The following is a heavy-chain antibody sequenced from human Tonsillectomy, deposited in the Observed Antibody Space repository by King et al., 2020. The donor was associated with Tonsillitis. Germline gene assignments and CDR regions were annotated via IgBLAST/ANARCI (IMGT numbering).Heavy chain of an antibody. V-gene: IGHV3-64D*06. CDR3: VKVREYSSGRVDYFDY. Sequence: VQLVESGGGLVQPGGSLRLSCSASGFSFSTYPMLWVRQAPGKGLEYVSSISSNGAYPYYADSVKGRFIISKDISKNTLYLQMSSLRAEDTAVYYCVKVREYSSGRVDYFDYWGQGTLVTVSS. J-gene: IGHJ4*02. CDR1: GFSFSTYP. D-gene: IGHD6-19*01. CDR2: ISSNGAYP.